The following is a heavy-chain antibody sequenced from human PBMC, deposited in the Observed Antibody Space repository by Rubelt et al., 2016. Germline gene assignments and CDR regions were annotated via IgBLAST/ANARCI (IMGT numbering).Heavy chain of an antibody. CDR3: ARQYYYYGMDV. V-gene: IGHV4-59*08. CDR2: IYYSGTT. J-gene: IGHJ6*02. CDR1: GGSISSDY. Sequence: QVQLQESGPGLVKPSETLSLTCTVSGGSISSDYWSWIRQPPGKGLEWIGYIYYSGTTNYNPSLKRRVTISVDTSKNQFSLKLSSVTAADTAVYYCARQYYYYGMDVWGQGTTVTVSS.